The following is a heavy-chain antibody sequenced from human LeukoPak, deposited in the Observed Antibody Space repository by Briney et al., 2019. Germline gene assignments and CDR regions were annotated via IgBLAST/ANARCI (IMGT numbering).Heavy chain of an antibody. Sequence: ASVKVSCKASGYTFTGYDINWVRQATGQGLEWMGWMNPNSGNTGYAQKLQGRVTMTTDTSTSTAYMELRSLRSDDTAVYYCARESGYDFWSGYELYYFDYWGQGTLVTVSS. V-gene: IGHV1-8*01. J-gene: IGHJ4*02. CDR1: GYTFTGYD. CDR3: ARESGYDFWSGYELYYFDY. D-gene: IGHD3-3*01. CDR2: MNPNSGNT.